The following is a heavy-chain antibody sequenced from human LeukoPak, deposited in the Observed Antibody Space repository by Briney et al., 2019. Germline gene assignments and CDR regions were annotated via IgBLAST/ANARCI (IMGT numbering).Heavy chain of an antibody. V-gene: IGHV4-39*07. D-gene: IGHD3-16*01. CDR2: IYYSGST. J-gene: IGHJ3*02. Sequence: PSETLSLTCTVSGGSISRSRYYWGWIRQPPGKGLEWIGSIYYSGSTYYNPSLKSRVTTSVDTSKNQFSLKLSSVTAADTAVYYCARHRRRGGTFHAFDIWSQGTMVTVSS. CDR3: ARHRRRGGTFHAFDI. CDR1: GGSISRSRYY.